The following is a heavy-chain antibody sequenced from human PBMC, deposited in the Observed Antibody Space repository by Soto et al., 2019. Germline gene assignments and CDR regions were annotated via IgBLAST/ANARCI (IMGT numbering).Heavy chain of an antibody. CDR3: TRYYYESSGYYVY. J-gene: IGHJ4*02. D-gene: IGHD3-22*01. Sequence: PGGSLRLSCTGSGFNFANYALTWVRQAPGKGLEWVGFIRGETNGGTADYAASLKGRITISRDDSKSIAYLEINSLQTEDTAVYYCTRYYYESSGYYVYWGQGTLVTVSS. CDR1: GFNFANYA. CDR2: IRGETNGGTA. V-gene: IGHV3-49*04.